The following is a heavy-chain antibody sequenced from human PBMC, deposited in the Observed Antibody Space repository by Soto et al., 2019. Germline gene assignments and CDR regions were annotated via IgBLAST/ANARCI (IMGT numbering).Heavy chain of an antibody. V-gene: IGHV4-4*02. CDR3: ATRRPDYYYMDV. CDR2: IYHSGST. J-gene: IGHJ6*03. CDR1: SGSISSSNW. Sequence: SSETLSLTCAVSSGSISSSNWWSWVRQPPGKGLEWIGEIYHSGSTNYNPSLKSRVTISVDKSKNQFSLKLSSVTAADTAVYYCATRRPDYYYMDVWGKGTTVTVSS.